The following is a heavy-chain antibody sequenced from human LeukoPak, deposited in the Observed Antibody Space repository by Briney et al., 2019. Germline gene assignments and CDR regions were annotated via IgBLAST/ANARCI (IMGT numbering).Heavy chain of an antibody. J-gene: IGHJ4*02. V-gene: IGHV3-7*01. CDR3: ARDPETKRGRDGLDY. CDR2: IKGDGRDK. D-gene: IGHD1-14*01. CDR1: GFTFSNDW. Sequence: GGSLRLSCAASGFTFSNDWMSWVRQAPGKGLEWMASIKGDGRDKYYVDSVKGRFTISRDNAKNSMYLQMNSLRAEDTAVYYCARDPETKRGRDGLDYWGPGTLVIVSS.